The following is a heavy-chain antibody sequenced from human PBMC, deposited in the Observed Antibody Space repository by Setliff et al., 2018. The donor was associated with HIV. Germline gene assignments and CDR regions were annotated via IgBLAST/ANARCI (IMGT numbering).Heavy chain of an antibody. J-gene: IGHJ3*02. V-gene: IGHV4-61*02. CDR2: IYTSGST. CDR1: GDSISGGSSY. Sequence: SETLSLTCTVSGDSISGGSSYWSWIRQPAGKGLEWIGRIYTSGSTNYNPSLKSRVTISVDTSKNQFSLKMNSATAADTALYYCARDLYAGRAFDIWGQGTMVTVSS. D-gene: IGHD4-17*01. CDR3: ARDLYAGRAFDI.